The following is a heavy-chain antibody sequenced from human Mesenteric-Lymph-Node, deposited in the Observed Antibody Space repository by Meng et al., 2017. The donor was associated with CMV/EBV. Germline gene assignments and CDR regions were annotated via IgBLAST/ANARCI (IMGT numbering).Heavy chain of an antibody. CDR2: ISSSSSYI. CDR1: GFTFSDYY. D-gene: IGHD2-2*01. CDR3: ARESGDIVVVPANYGMDV. V-gene: IGHV3-21*01. Sequence: ETLSLTCAASGFTFSDYYMNWVRQAPGKGLEWVSSISSSSSYIYYADSVKGRFTISRDNAKNSLYLQMNSLRAEDTAVYYCARESGDIVVVPANYGMDVWGQGTTVTVSS. J-gene: IGHJ6*02.